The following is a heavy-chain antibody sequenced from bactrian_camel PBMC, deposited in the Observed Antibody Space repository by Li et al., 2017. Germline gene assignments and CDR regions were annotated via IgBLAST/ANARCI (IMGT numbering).Heavy chain of an antibody. D-gene: IGHD4*01. CDR2: INSGGGTT. V-gene: IGHV3S25*01. J-gene: IGHJ4*01. CDR1: GFTFSSYW. CDR3: AADSVLCGADYDDGTPV. Sequence: QLVESGGGLVQPGGSLRLSCAASGFTFSSYWMYWVRQAPGKGLEWVSTINSGGGTTYYADSVKDRFTISQDNAKNTVYLQMSSLRPEDTAMYYCAADSVLCGADYDDGTPVWGQGTQVTVS.